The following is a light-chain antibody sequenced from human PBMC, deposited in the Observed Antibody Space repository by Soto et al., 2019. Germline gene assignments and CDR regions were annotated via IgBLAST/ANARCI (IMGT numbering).Light chain of an antibody. J-gene: IGLJ1*01. CDR1: SSDVAGYNY. V-gene: IGLV2-11*01. Sequence: QSALTQPRSVSGSPGQSVTISCTGTSSDVAGYNYVSWYQQNPGKAPKLMIHDVTKRPSGVPDRFSGSKSGNTASLTISGLQAEDEADYYCCSYAGNYTYVFGTGTKVTVL. CDR3: CSYAGNYTYV. CDR2: DVT.